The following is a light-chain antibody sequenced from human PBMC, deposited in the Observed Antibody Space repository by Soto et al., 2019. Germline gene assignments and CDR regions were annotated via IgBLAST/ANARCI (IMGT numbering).Light chain of an antibody. CDR1: QSVSSSY. J-gene: IGKJ3*01. CDR2: GAS. CDR3: QQFGRSPS. V-gene: IGKV3-20*01. Sequence: EIVLTQSPGTLSLSPGERATLSCRASQSVSSSYLAWYRQRPGQAPRLLIYGASIRATGIPDRFSGSGSGTDFALTISRLEPEDFAVYYCQQFGRSPSSGPGTTVDI.